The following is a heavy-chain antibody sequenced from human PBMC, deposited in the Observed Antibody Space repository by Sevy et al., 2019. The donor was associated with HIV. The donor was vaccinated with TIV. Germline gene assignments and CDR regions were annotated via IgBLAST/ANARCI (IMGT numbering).Heavy chain of an antibody. CDR3: ARAPPVVVVPGAPSWFDP. D-gene: IGHD2-2*01. V-gene: IGHV4-34*01. J-gene: IGHJ5*02. CDR2: INHSGST. CDR1: GGSFSGDY. Sequence: SETLSLTCAVYGGSFSGDYWNWIRQSPGKGLEWIGEINHSGSTHYNPSLKSRVTISVDTSKNQFSLRLNSVTAADTAVYYCARAPPVVVVPGAPSWFDPWGQGTLVTVSS.